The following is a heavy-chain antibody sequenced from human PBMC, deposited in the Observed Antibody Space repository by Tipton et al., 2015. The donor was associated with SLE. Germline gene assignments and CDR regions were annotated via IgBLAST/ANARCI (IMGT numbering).Heavy chain of an antibody. D-gene: IGHD6-13*01. J-gene: IGHJ4*02. CDR3: AKNRLVSSWYFDF. V-gene: IGHV3-74*01. CDR2: INTDGSGT. CDR1: GFTFSSYW. Sequence: SLRLSCTASGFTFSSYWMHWVRQAPGKGLVWVSRINTDGSGTSYADSVRGRFTISRDNSKNMLFLQMNSLRAEDTAVYYCAKNRLVSSWYFDFWGQGTLVTVSA.